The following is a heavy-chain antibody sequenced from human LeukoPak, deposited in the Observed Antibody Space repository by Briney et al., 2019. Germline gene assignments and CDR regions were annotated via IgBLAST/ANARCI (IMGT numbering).Heavy chain of an antibody. CDR3: ARGDSSGWYVY. D-gene: IGHD6-19*01. J-gene: IGHJ4*02. CDR2: IFYSGST. V-gene: IGHV4-59*01. Sequence: SETLSLTCTVSGGSISSYYWSWIRQPPGKGLEWIGYIFYSGSTNYNPSLKSRVTISVDTSKNQFSLKLSSGIAADTAVYYCARGDSSGWYVYWGQGTLVTVSS. CDR1: GGSISSYY.